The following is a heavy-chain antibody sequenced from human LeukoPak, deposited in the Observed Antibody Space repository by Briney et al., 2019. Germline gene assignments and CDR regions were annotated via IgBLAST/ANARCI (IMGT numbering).Heavy chain of an antibody. J-gene: IGHJ4*02. CDR3: AKRSDYPDN. Sequence: GGSLRLSCAASGFTFSSYGMHWVRQAPGKGPEWVAVISYDGSNKYYADSVKGRFTISRDNSKNTLYLQMNSLRAEDTCVYYCAKRSDYPDNWGQGTLVTVSS. CDR2: ISYDGSNK. CDR1: GFTFSSYG. V-gene: IGHV3-30*18.